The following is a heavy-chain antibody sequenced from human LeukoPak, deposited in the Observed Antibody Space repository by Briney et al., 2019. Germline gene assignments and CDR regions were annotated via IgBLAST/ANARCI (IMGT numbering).Heavy chain of an antibody. D-gene: IGHD5-18*01. CDR3: AKDLGYSYGRGFDY. CDR1: GFTFSSYG. V-gene: IGHV3-23*01. Sequence: PGGSLRLSCAASGFTFSSYGMSWVRQAPGKGLEWVSAISGSGGSTYYADSVKGRFTISRDNSKNTLYLQMNSLRAEDTALYYCAKDLGYSYGRGFDYWGQGTLVTVSS. CDR2: ISGSGGST. J-gene: IGHJ4*02.